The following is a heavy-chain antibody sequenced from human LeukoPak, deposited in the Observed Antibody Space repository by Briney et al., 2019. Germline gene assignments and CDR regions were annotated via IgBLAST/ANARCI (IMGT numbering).Heavy chain of an antibody. V-gene: IGHV4-39*01. Sequence: SENLSLTCTVSGGSISSSSYYWGWIRQPPGKGLEWIGSIYYSGSTYYNPSLKSRVTISVDTSKNQFSLKLSSVTAADTAVYYCARILAGPYSSSLTAPDYWGQGTLVTVSS. CDR2: IYYSGST. CDR1: GGSISSSSYY. D-gene: IGHD6-13*01. J-gene: IGHJ4*02. CDR3: ARILAGPYSSSLTAPDY.